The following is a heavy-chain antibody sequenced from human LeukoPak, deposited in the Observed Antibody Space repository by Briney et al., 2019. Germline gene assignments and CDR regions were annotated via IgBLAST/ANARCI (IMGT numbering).Heavy chain of an antibody. CDR1: GGSISSYY. V-gene: IGHV4-59*01. CDR2: IYYSGST. Sequence: SETLSLTCTVSGGSISSYYWSWIRQPPGKGLEWIGYIYYSGSTNYNPSLKSRVTISVNTPKNQFSLKLSSVTAADTAVYYCARLGAVAGNYYYYYMDVWGKGTTVTVSS. D-gene: IGHD6-19*01. J-gene: IGHJ6*03. CDR3: ARLGAVAGNYYYYYMDV.